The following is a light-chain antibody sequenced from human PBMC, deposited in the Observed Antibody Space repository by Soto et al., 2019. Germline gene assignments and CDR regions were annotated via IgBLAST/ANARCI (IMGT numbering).Light chain of an antibody. CDR3: SSYTTSGTRV. J-gene: IGLJ1*01. CDR2: EVS. V-gene: IGLV2-14*01. CDR1: TSDVGGYSF. Sequence: QSALTQPASVSGSPGQSITISCTGTTSDVGGYSFVSWYQLHPGKAPKLMIYEVSNRPSGVSNRFSGSKSGNTASLTICGLQAEDESDYYCSSYTTSGTRVFGTGTKLTVL.